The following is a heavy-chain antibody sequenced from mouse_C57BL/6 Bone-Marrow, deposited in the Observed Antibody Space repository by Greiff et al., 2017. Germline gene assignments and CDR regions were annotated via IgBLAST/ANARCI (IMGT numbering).Heavy chain of an antibody. J-gene: IGHJ4*01. Sequence: VQLVESGAELVRPGTSVKVSCKASGYAFTNYLIEWVKQRPGQGLEWIGVINPEGGGTNYNEKFKGKATLTADKSSSTAYMQLSSLTAEDSAVDLCARRCGLRRDYAMDYWGQGTSVTVSS. CDR3: ARRCGLRRDYAMDY. CDR1: GYAFTNYL. CDR2: INPEGGGT. D-gene: IGHD2-2*01. V-gene: IGHV1-54*01.